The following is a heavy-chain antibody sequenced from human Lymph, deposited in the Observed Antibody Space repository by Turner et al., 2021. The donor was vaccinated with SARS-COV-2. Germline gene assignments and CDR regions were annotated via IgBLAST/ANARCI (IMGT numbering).Heavy chain of an antibody. CDR2: IRSKAYGGTT. V-gene: IGHV3-49*04. Sequence: EVQLVESGGGLVQPGRSLRLSCTASGFTFGVYAMSWVRQAPGKGLEWVGFIRSKAYGGTTEYAASVKGRFTISRDDSKSIAYLQMNSLKTEDTAVYYCTRFDYWGQGTLVTVSS. CDR1: GFTFGVYA. J-gene: IGHJ4*02. CDR3: TRFDY.